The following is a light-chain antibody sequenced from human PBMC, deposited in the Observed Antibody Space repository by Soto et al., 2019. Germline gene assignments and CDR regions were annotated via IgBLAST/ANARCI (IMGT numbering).Light chain of an antibody. V-gene: IGKV1-39*01. J-gene: IGKJ1*01. Sequence: DIQMTQSPSSLSASVGDRVTITCRASQSISSYLNWYQQKPGKAPKLMIYAASSVQSGVPSRFSGSGSGTDFTLTIISLQPEDFATYYCQQSYSTPRTFGQGTKVEIK. CDR2: AAS. CDR1: QSISSY. CDR3: QQSYSTPRT.